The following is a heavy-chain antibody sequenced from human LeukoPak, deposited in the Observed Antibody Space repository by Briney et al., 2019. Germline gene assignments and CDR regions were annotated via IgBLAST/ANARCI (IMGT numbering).Heavy chain of an antibody. Sequence: GASVKVSCKASGYTFTGYYMHWVRQAPGQGLEWMGWINPNSGGTNYAQKFQGRVTMTRDTSISTAYMELSRLRSDDTAVYYCARSHYYGSGSYYKYWGQGTLVTVSS. CDR3: ARSHYYGSGSYYKY. V-gene: IGHV1-2*02. CDR1: GYTFTGYY. D-gene: IGHD3-10*01. CDR2: INPNSGGT. J-gene: IGHJ4*02.